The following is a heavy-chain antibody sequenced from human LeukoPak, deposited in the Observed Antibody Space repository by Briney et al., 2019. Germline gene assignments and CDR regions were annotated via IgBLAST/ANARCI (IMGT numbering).Heavy chain of an antibody. Sequence: SETPSLTCAVSGGPISSGGYSWSWIRQPPGKGLEWIGYIYHSGSTYYNPSLKSRVTISVDRSKNQFSLKLSSVTAADTAVYYCARAISGGAVGAFDIWGQGTMVTVSS. CDR1: GGPISSGGYS. CDR2: IYHSGST. J-gene: IGHJ3*02. V-gene: IGHV4-30-2*01. D-gene: IGHD2-21*01. CDR3: ARAISGGAVGAFDI.